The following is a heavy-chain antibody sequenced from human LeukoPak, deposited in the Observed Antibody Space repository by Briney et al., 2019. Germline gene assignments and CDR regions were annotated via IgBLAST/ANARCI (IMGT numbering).Heavy chain of an antibody. D-gene: IGHD4-17*01. CDR1: DGSITNYD. CDR3: ATGYGDFRVEGRYFYS. V-gene: IGHV4-59*01. CDR2: VHYSGTT. Sequence: KVSETRSLTCTVSDGSITNYDWSWVRQPPGKGLEFIGHVHYSGTTNYNPSLRSRVTISIDTSKKHFFLKLKSVTAADTAVYYCATGYGDFRVEGRYFYSWGQGTLVTVSS. J-gene: IGHJ4*02.